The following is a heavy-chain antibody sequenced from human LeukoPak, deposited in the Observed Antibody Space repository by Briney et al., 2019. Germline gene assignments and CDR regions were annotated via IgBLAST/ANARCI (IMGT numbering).Heavy chain of an antibody. CDR1: GYTFSSYA. CDR2: ISGSGGST. Sequence: GGSLRLSCAASGYTFSSYAMSWVRQAPGKGLEWVSAISGSGGSTYYADSVKGRFTISRDNAKNSLYLQMNSLRAEDTAVYYCARDRRPPDYDSSGYYPYYFDYWGQGTLVTVSS. V-gene: IGHV3-23*01. D-gene: IGHD3-22*01. CDR3: ARDRRPPDYDSSGYYPYYFDY. J-gene: IGHJ4*02.